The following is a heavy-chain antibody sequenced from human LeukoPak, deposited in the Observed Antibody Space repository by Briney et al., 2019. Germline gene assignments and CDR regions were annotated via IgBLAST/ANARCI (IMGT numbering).Heavy chain of an antibody. CDR3: ARVLITFGGVIVMPYAFDI. CDR2: IIPIFGTA. Sequence: ASVKVSCKASGGTFSSYAISWVRQAPAQGLEWMGGIIPIFGTANYAQKLQGRVTITTDTSTSTAYMELRSLRSDDTAVYYCARVLITFGGVIVMPYAFDIWGQGTMVTVSS. J-gene: IGHJ3*02. V-gene: IGHV1-69*05. D-gene: IGHD3-16*02. CDR1: GGTFSSYA.